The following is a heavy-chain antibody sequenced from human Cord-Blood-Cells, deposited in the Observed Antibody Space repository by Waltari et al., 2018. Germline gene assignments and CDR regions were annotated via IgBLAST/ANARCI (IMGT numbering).Heavy chain of an antibody. D-gene: IGHD2-2*01. J-gene: IGHJ5*02. CDR3: ARGGVPAAPFNWFDP. CDR1: GWSFSGYY. V-gene: IGHV4-34*01. Sequence: QVQLQQWGAGLLKPSETLSLTCAVYGWSFSGYYWRWLRQPPGKGLEWIGEINHSGSTNYNPSLKSRGTISVYTSKNQFALKLSSVTAADTAVYYCARGGVPAAPFNWFDPWGQGTLVTVSS. CDR2: INHSGST.